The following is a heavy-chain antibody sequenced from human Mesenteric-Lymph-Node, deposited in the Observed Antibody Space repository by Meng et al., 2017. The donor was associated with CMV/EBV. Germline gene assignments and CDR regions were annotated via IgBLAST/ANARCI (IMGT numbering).Heavy chain of an antibody. CDR3: ARDIVIVPAGLFYYAMDL. Sequence: ASVKVSCKASGYTFTSYGISWVRQAPGQGLEWMGWISAYNGNTNYAQKLQGRVTMTTDTSTSTAYMELRSLRSDDTAVYYCARDIVIVPAGLFYYAMDLWGQGTPVTVSS. CDR2: ISAYNGNT. D-gene: IGHD2-2*01. J-gene: IGHJ6*02. CDR1: GYTFTSYG. V-gene: IGHV1-18*01.